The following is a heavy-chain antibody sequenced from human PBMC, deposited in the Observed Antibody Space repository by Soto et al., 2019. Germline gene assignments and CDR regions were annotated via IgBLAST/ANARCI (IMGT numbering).Heavy chain of an antibody. D-gene: IGHD3-9*01. Sequence: GGSLRLSCAASGFTFNSYGMHWVRQGPGNGLEWVAFISYDSTKTYYADSVKGRFTISRDNPNSALYVQMNSLTGEDTAVYYCSRTWSDWSDLHYYPLAVGGQGTTVTLSS. CDR2: ISYDSTKT. V-gene: IGHV3-30*03. CDR1: GFTFNSYG. CDR3: SRTWSDWSDLHYYPLAV. J-gene: IGHJ6*02.